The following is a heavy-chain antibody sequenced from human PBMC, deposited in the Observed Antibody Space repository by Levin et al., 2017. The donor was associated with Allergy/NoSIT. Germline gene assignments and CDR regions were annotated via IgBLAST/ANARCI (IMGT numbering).Heavy chain of an antibody. CDR2: IYYTGSTI. CDR3: ARGRLGYYYYMDV. Sequence: SQTLSLTCTVSGDSINMYYWSWIRQPPGKGLEWIGYIYYTGSTIKYNPSLKSRATISVDTSKNQFSLNVTSMTAADTAVYYCARGRLGYYYYMDVGGKGTTVTISS. V-gene: IGHV4-59*01. CDR1: GDSINMYY. J-gene: IGHJ6*03. D-gene: IGHD5-12*01.